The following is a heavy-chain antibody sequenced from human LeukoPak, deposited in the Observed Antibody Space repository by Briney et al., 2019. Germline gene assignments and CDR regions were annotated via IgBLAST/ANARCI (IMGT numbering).Heavy chain of an antibody. Sequence: ASVKVSCKASGGTFSSYAISWVRQAPGQGLEWMGGIIPIFGTANYAQKFQGRVTITAVESTSTAYMELSSLRSEDTAVYYCARVGYSYGYDGDLDYWGQGTLVTVSS. CDR2: IIPIFGTA. CDR3: ARVGYSYGYDGDLDY. CDR1: GGTFSSYA. V-gene: IGHV1-69*13. D-gene: IGHD5-18*01. J-gene: IGHJ4*02.